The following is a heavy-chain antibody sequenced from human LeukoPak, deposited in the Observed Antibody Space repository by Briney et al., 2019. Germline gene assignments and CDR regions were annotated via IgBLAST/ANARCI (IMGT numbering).Heavy chain of an antibody. D-gene: IGHD2-8*02. J-gene: IGHJ3*02. CDR1: GDSTGTYF. V-gene: IGHV4-4*07. Sequence: PSETLSLTCTVSGDSTGTYFWNWIRQSAGEGLEWIGHVYDGGRTNYNPSLKGRVTISVDTSRNLFSLRLSSVTAADTAIYYCARDFVETGVVGFDMWGQGTMVTVSS. CDR3: ARDFVETGVVGFDM. CDR2: VYDGGRT.